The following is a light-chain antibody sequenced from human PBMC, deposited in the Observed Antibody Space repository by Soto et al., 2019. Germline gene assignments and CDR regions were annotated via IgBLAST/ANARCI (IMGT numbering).Light chain of an antibody. CDR2: LGS. J-gene: IGKJ4*01. V-gene: IGKV2-28*01. CDR1: QNLLHSNGYNY. Sequence: DIVLTQSPLSLPVTPGEPASIACRSSQNLLHSNGYNYLDWYLQKPGQSSQLLIFLGSNRASGVPDRFSGSGLGPDFTLTFSRVEAEDVGVYYCMQSLQTPLPLGGGTKGERK. CDR3: MQSLQTPLP.